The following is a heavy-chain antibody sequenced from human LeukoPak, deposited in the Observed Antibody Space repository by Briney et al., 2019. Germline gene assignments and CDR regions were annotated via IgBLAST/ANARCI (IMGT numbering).Heavy chain of an antibody. CDR3: ARAYYDTSGYPGWYFDL. J-gene: IGHJ2*01. V-gene: IGHV4-4*07. CDR2: IYTSGST. D-gene: IGHD3-22*01. CDR1: GGSISSYY. Sequence: PSETLSLTCTVSGGSISSYYWSWIRQPAGKGLQWVGRIYTSGSTNYNPSLKSRVTMSVDTSNNQFSLKLTSVTAADTAVYYCARAYYDTSGYPGWYFDLWGRGTLVTVSS.